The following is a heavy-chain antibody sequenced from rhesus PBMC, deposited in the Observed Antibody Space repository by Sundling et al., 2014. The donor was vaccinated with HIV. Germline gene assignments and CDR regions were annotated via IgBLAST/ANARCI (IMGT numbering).Heavy chain of an antibody. CDR2: IGGNSGST. V-gene: IGHV4-165*02. CDR1: NGSISGYY. CDR3: ARNRGSIPLDY. D-gene: IGHD3-16*01. Sequence: QVQLQESGPGLVKPSETLSLTCAVSNGSISGYYWNWIRQPRGKGLEWIGSIGGNSGSTKYNPSLKSRVTISIDTSRDHVSLKLNSVTAADTAIYYCARNRGSIPLDYWGQGVQVTISS. J-gene: IGHJ4*01.